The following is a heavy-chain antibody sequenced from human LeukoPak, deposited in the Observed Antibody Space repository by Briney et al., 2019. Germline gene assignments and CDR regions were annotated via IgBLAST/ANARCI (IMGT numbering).Heavy chain of an antibody. J-gene: IGHJ3*02. CDR3: ARFYDSSGYYRPLDAFDI. CDR2: ISAYNGNT. CDR1: GYTFTSYG. V-gene: IGHV1-18*01. Sequence: ASVKVSCKASGYTFTSYGISWVRQAPGQGLEWMGWISAYNGNTNCAQKLQGRVTMTTDTSTSTAYMELRSLRSDDTAVYYCARFYDSSGYYRPLDAFDIWGQGTMVTVSS. D-gene: IGHD3-22*01.